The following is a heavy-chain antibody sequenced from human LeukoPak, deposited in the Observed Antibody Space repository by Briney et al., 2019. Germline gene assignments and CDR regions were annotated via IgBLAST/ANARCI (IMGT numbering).Heavy chain of an antibody. J-gene: IGHJ6*02. Sequence: ASVKVSCKVSGYTLTELSMHWVRQAPGKGLKWMGGFDPEDGETIYAQKFQGRVTMTEDTSTDTAYMELSSLRSEDTAVYYCATDKRIAVAGTNYYYGMDVWGQGTTVTVSS. CDR2: FDPEDGET. CDR3: ATDKRIAVAGTNYYYGMDV. D-gene: IGHD6-19*01. CDR1: GYTLTELS. V-gene: IGHV1-24*01.